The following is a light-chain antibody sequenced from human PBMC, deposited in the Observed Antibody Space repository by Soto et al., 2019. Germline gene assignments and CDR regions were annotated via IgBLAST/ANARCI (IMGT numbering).Light chain of an antibody. J-gene: IGKJ1*01. V-gene: IGKV3-20*01. CDR2: GAS. CDR1: QSVSSRN. Sequence: EIVLTKSPGNLSLSPGERANLXCRASQSVSSRNRGWYHHQPGQAPRLLTYGASSRAHGSPDRFSGSGSVTDFTRTISRLEPEDFAVYYGQQYGSSPVTFGQGTKVDIK. CDR3: QQYGSSPVT.